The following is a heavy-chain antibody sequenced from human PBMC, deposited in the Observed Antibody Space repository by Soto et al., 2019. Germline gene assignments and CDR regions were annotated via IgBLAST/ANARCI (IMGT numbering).Heavy chain of an antibody. V-gene: IGHV1-3*01. CDR3: ARGRSRLVRGVIISIDY. J-gene: IGHJ4*02. CDR1: GYTFTSED. Sequence: GAAVKVSCKASGYTFTSEDMHSVRQAPGQRLEWMGWINACNGNTKYSQKLQGRVTMTKDTSTSTAYMELRSLRSDDTAVYYCARGRSRLVRGVIISIDYWGQGTLVTVSS. D-gene: IGHD3-10*01. CDR2: INACNGNT.